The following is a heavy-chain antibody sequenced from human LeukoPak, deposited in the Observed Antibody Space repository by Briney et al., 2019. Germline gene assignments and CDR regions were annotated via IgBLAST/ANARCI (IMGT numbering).Heavy chain of an antibody. CDR3: AKLGNYDLMIDY. J-gene: IGHJ4*02. D-gene: IGHD3-3*01. CDR1: GGSISSGSYY. Sequence: SETLSLTCTVSGGSISSGSYYWSWIRQPAGKGLEWIGRIYTSGSTNYNPSLKSQITISVDTSKNQFSLKLSSVTAADTAVYYCAKLGNYDLMIDYWGQGTLVTVSS. V-gene: IGHV4-61*02. CDR2: IYTSGST.